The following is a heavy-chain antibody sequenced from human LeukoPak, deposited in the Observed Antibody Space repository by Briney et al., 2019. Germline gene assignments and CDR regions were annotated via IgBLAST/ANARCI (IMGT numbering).Heavy chain of an antibody. J-gene: IGHJ4*02. V-gene: IGHV4-59*06. CDR3: ARADRIQLWAIDY. CDR1: GGSISSYY. D-gene: IGHD5-18*01. CDR2: IYYSGST. Sequence: SETPSLTCTVSGGSISSYYGSWIRQHPGKGLEWIGYIYYSGSTYYNPSLKSRVTISVDTSKDQFSLKLSSVTAADTAVYYCARADRIQLWAIDYWGQGTLVNVSS.